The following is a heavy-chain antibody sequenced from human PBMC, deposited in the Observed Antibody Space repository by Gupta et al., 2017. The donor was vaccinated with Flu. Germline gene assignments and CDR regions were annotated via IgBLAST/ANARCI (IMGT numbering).Heavy chain of an antibody. CDR1: NY. D-gene: IGHD4-17*01. CDR3: VREIPTGTTVVRSGDY. CDR2: IYSGGTT. Sequence: NYMSWVRQAPGKGLEWVSVIYSGGTTYYADSVKGRFTISRDNSKNTRYLQMNSLRAEDTAVYYCVREIPTGTTVVRSGDYWGQGTLVTVSS. J-gene: IGHJ4*02. V-gene: IGHV3-53*01.